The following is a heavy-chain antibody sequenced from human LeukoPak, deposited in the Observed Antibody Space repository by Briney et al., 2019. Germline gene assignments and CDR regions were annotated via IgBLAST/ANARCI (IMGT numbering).Heavy chain of an antibody. V-gene: IGHV1-8*01. CDR2: MNPNSGNT. J-gene: IGHJ4*02. Sequence: ASVKVSCKASGYTFTSYDINWVRQATGQGLEWMGWMNPNSGNTGYAQKFQGRVTMTRNTSISTAYMELSSLRSEDTAVYYCARVLRYFDWLLDWGQGTLATVSS. CDR1: GYTFTSYD. CDR3: ARVLRYFDWLLD. D-gene: IGHD3-9*01.